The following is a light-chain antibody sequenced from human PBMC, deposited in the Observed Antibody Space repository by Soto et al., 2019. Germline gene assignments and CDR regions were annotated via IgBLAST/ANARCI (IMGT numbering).Light chain of an antibody. CDR3: QQYDTYST. J-gene: IGKJ3*01. CDR1: QSISSW. V-gene: IGKV1-5*03. CDR2: RAS. Sequence: DLQMTQSPSTLSASIGDRVTITCRASQSISSWLAWYQQKAGKAPKLLIYRASSLESGVPSRFSGSGSGTEFTLTISSLQPDDFATYYCQQYDTYSTFGPGTKVDIK.